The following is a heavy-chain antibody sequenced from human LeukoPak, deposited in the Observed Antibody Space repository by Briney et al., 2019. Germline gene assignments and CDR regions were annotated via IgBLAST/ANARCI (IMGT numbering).Heavy chain of an antibody. CDR3: ASSVLVGATRDAFDI. V-gene: IGHV1-18*01. CDR1: GYTFIRYG. CDR2: ISAYNGNT. Sequence: ASVKVSCKAGGYTFIRYGISWVRQAPGQGLEWMGWISAYNGNTNYAQKLQGRVTMTTDTSTSTAYMELRSLRSDDTAVYYCASSVLVGATRDAFDIWGQGTMVTVSS. D-gene: IGHD1-26*01. J-gene: IGHJ3*02.